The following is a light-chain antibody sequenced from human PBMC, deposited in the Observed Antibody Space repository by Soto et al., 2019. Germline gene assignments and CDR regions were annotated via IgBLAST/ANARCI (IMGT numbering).Light chain of an antibody. Sequence: QSALTQPPSASGSPGQSVTICCTGTSSDIGAYNYVSWYQQHPGKAPKLMIHEVSKRPSGVPDRFSGSKSGNTASLTVSGLQAEDEADYYCSSYAGSNDREVFGGGTKLTVL. CDR3: SSYAGSNDREV. V-gene: IGLV2-8*01. CDR1: SSDIGAYNY. J-gene: IGLJ3*02. CDR2: EVS.